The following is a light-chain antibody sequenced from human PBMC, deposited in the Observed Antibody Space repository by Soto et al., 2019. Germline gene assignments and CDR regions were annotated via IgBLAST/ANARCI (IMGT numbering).Light chain of an antibody. V-gene: IGLV1-47*01. CDR3: AAWDDSLSGYV. CDR2: RNN. Sequence: QSVLTQPPSASGTPGQRVTISCSGSSSNIGSNYVYWYQQLPGTAPKLLIYRNNQLPSGVPDRFSGSKSGTSASLAISGRRSEDEDDYYCAAWDDSLSGYVFGPGTKVTVL. CDR1: SSNIGSNY. J-gene: IGLJ1*01.